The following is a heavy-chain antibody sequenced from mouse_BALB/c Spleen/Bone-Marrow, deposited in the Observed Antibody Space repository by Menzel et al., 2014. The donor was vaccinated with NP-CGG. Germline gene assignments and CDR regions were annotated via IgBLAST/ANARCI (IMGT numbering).Heavy chain of an antibody. D-gene: IGHD2-10*02. CDR1: GYTFTSYV. Sequence: EVQLQESGPELVKPGASVKMSCKASGYTFTSYVMHWVKQKPGRGLEWIGYINPYNDGTKYNEKLKGKATLTSDKSSSTAYMELSSLTSEDSAVYYCARSPSYGNYVDYWGQGTSVTVSS. J-gene: IGHJ4*01. CDR2: INPYNDGT. V-gene: IGHV1-14*01. CDR3: ARSPSYGNYVDY.